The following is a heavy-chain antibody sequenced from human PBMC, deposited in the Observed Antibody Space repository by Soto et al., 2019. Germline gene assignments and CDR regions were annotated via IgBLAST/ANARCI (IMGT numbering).Heavy chain of an antibody. D-gene: IGHD3-22*01. CDR1: GFTFATYG. CDR3: ATGFYSSSIDH. J-gene: IGHJ4*02. Sequence: QVQLVESGGGVVQPGTSLRLSCAASGFTFATYGMHWVRQPPGKGLQWVAVTWYDGSENFYGDSVKGRFTISRVSSKNTLNLQMDSLTAEDTAVYYCATGFYSSSIDHWGQGTLVTVTS. V-gene: IGHV3-33*01. CDR2: TWYDGSEN.